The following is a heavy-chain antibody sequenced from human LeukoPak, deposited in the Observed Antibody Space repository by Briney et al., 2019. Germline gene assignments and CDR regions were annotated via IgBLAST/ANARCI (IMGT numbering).Heavy chain of an antibody. V-gene: IGHV3-74*03. D-gene: IGHD5-12*01. CDR2: INSDGSSI. CDR3: AREGRVSGYDFDC. J-gene: IGHJ4*02. Sequence: GGSQRLSCAASGFTFSSYWMHWVRQAPGKGLVWVSRINSDGSSITYADSVKGRFTISRDNAKNTLYLQMNSLRVEDTAVYYCAREGRVSGYDFDCWGQGTLVTVSS. CDR1: GFTFSSYW.